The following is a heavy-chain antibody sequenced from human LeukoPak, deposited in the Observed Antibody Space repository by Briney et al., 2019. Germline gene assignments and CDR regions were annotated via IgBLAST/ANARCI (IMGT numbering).Heavy chain of an antibody. CDR2: IIPILGIA. J-gene: IGHJ4*02. D-gene: IGHD3-22*01. CDR1: GGTFSSYA. Sequence: SVKVSCKASGGTFSSYAISWVRQAPGQGLEWMGRIIPILGIANYAQKFQGRVTITADKSTSTAYMELSSLRSEDTAVYYCARASHYYDSSGYGDYWGQGTLVTVSS. V-gene: IGHV1-69*04. CDR3: ARASHYYDSSGYGDY.